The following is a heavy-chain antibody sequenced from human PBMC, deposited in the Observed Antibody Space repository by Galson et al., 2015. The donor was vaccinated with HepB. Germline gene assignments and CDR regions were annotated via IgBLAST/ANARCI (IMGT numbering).Heavy chain of an antibody. Sequence: SVKVSCKASGYTFTSYYMHWVRQAPGQGLEWMGIINPSGGSTSYAQKLQGRVTMTTDTSTSTACMELRSLRSDDTAVYYCAREINRTTMVRGVIPFPDYWGQGTLVTVSS. CDR1: GYTFTSYY. J-gene: IGHJ4*02. V-gene: IGHV1-46*01. D-gene: IGHD3-10*01. CDR2: INPSGGST. CDR3: AREINRTTMVRGVIPFPDY.